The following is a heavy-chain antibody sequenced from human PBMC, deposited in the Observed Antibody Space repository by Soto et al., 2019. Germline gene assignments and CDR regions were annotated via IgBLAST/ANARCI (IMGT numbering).Heavy chain of an antibody. CDR3: ARERASGFGMDV. V-gene: IGHV4-4*07. D-gene: IGHD3-3*01. J-gene: IGHJ6*02. CDR1: GGSIRSNY. CDR2: IYTSGTT. Sequence: SETLSLTCNVSGGSIRSNYWSWIRQPAGKALEWIGRIYTSGTTNYNPSLKSRATMLIDTSKNKFSLILSSVTAADTGVYYCARERASGFGMDVWGQGTTVTGSS.